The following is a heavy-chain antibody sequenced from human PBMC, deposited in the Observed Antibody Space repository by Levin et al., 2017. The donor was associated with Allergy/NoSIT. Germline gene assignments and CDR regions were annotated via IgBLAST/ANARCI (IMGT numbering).Heavy chain of an antibody. V-gene: IGHV4-59*01. J-gene: IGHJ4*02. CDR3: ARAYCSSTSCYLAWGY. CDR1: GGSISSYY. CDR2: IYYSGST. D-gene: IGHD2-2*01. Sequence: SETLSLTCTVSGGSISSYYWSWIRQPPGKGLEWIGYIYYSGSTNYNPSLKSRVTISVDTSKNQFSLKLSSVTAADTAVYYCARAYCSSTSCYLAWGYWGQGTLVTVSS.